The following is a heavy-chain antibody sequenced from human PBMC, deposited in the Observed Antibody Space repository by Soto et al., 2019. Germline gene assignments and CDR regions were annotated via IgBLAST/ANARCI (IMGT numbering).Heavy chain of an antibody. V-gene: IGHV3-9*01. J-gene: IGHJ4*02. Sequence: PGGSLRLSCAASGFTFDDYAMHWVRQAPGKGLEWVSGISWNSGSIGYADSVKGRFTISRDNAKNSLYLQMNSLRAEDTALYYCAKGSGSGWYSDQYTIDYWGQGTLVTVSS. CDR2: ISWNSGSI. D-gene: IGHD6-19*01. CDR3: AKGSGSGWYSDQYTIDY. CDR1: GFTFDDYA.